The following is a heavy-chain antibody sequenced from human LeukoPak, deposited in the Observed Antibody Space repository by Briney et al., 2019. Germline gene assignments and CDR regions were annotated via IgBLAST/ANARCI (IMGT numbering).Heavy chain of an antibody. J-gene: IGHJ4*02. CDR2: ISNSGDTI. V-gene: IGHV3-11*01. Sequence: PGGSLRLSCAASGFTFSDYYMSWIRQAPGKGLEWVLYISNSGDTINYADSVRGRFTISRDNAKNSLNLQMNSLRAEDTAVYYCANDLGWIQLNLGRGQGTLVTVSS. CDR3: ANDLGWIQLNLG. CDR1: GFTFSDYY. D-gene: IGHD5-18*01.